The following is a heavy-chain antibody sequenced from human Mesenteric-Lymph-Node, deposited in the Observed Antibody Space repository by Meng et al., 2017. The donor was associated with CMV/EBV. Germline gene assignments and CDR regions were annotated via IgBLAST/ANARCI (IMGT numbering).Heavy chain of an antibody. V-gene: IGHV1-46*01. D-gene: IGHD3-10*01. Sequence: YYMHWVRQAPGQGLEWMGIINPSGGSTSYAQRFQGRLTITADESTSTAYMELSSLRSEDTAVYYCARAITYFYGTGNKYNALDAFDLWGQGTMVTVSS. CDR2: INPSGGST. J-gene: IGHJ3*01. CDR1: YY. CDR3: ARAITYFYGTGNKYNALDAFDL.